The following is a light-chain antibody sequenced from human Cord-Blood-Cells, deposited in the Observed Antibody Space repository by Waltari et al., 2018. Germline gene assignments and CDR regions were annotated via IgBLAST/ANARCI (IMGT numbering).Light chain of an antibody. CDR1: SSDVGSSNL. V-gene: IGLV2-23*03. CDR2: EGS. Sequence: QSALTQPASVSGSPGQSITISCTGTSSDVGSSNLVSWYQQHPGKAPKLMIYEGSKRPSGVSNRFSGSKSGNTASLTISGLQAEDEADYYCCSYAGSSTFVVCGGGTKLTVI. CDR3: CSYAGSSTFVV. J-gene: IGLJ2*01.